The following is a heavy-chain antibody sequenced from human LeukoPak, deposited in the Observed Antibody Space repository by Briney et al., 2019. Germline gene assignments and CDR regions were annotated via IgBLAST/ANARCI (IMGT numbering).Heavy chain of an antibody. J-gene: IGHJ4*02. D-gene: IGHD3-16*01. CDR1: GYTFTGYY. CDR3: ARVRYRLAETYIDY. Sequence: ASVKVSCKASGYTFTGYYMHWVRQAPGQGLEWMGWINPNSGGTNYAQKFQGRVTMTRDTSTSPAYMELSRLRSDDTAVYYCARVRYRLAETYIDYWGQGTLVTVSS. CDR2: INPNSGGT. V-gene: IGHV1-2*02.